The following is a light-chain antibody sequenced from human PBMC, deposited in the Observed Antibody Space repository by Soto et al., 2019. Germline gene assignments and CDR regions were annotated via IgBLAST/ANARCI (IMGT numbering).Light chain of an antibody. CDR1: SSDVGGYNY. Sequence: QSALTQPASVSGSPGQSITISCTGTSSDVGGYNYVSWYQQHPGKAPKLMIYDVSNRPSGVSNRFSGSKSCNTASLTISGIQAEDEADYYCSSYTSSSPHVVFGGGTKVTVL. V-gene: IGLV2-14*01. J-gene: IGLJ2*01. CDR2: DVS. CDR3: SSYTSSSPHVV.